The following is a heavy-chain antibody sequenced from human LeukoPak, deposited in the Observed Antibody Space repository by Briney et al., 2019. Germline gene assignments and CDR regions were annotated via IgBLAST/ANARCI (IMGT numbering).Heavy chain of an antibody. J-gene: IGHJ4*02. CDR1: GGSISSGDYY. CDR2: IYYSGST. CDR3: ARELHYYDSSGADY. D-gene: IGHD3-22*01. V-gene: IGHV4-30-4*08. Sequence: SQTLSLTCTVSGGSISSGDYYWSWIRQSPGKGLEWIGYIYYSGSTYYNPSLKSRVTISVDTSKNQFSLKLSSVTAADTAVYYCARELHYYDSSGADYWGQGTLVTVSS.